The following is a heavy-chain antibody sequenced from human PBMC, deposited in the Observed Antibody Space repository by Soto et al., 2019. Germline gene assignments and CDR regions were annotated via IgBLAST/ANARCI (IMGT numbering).Heavy chain of an antibody. V-gene: IGHV3-30*18. CDR2: ISYDGSNK. Sequence: PGGSLRLSCAASGFTFSSYGMHWVRQAPGKGLEWVAVISYDGSNKYYADSVKGRFTISRDNSKNTLYLQMNSLRAEDTAVYYCAKDTGPNSSSWSNNYYYGMDVWGQGTTVTVSS. J-gene: IGHJ6*02. D-gene: IGHD6-13*01. CDR1: GFTFSSYG. CDR3: AKDTGPNSSSWSNNYYYGMDV.